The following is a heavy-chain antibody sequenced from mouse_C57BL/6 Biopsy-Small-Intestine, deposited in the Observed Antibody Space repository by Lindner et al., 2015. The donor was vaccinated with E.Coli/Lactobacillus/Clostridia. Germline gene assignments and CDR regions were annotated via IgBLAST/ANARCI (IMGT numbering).Heavy chain of an antibody. CDR1: GYTFTSYY. D-gene: IGHD2-1*01. CDR2: INPTTGTT. Sequence: SVKVSCKASGYTFTSYYMQWVRQAPGQGLEWMGIINPTTGTTTYAQKFQGRVTMTRDTSTSTFYMELNSLTSEDTAIYYCARGWKVWNYIDYWGQGTLVTVSS. V-gene: IGHV1-64*01. CDR3: ARGWKVWNYIDY. J-gene: IGHJ4*01.